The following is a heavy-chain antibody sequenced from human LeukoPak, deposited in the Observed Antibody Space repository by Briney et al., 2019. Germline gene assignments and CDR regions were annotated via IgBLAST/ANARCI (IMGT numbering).Heavy chain of an antibody. D-gene: IGHD4-17*01. V-gene: IGHV3-7*01. Sequence: GGSLRLSCAASVFTFSSYWMSWVRQAPGKGLEWVANIKQDGSEKYYVDSVKGRFTISRDNAKNSLYLQMNSLRAEDTAVYYCARDRAYDYGEYFDCWGQGTLVTVSS. CDR3: ARDRAYDYGEYFDC. CDR2: IKQDGSEK. J-gene: IGHJ4*02. CDR1: VFTFSSYW.